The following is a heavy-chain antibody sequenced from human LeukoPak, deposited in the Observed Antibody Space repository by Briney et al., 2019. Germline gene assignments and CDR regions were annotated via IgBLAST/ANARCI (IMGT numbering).Heavy chain of an antibody. V-gene: IGHV1-2*02. J-gene: IGHJ6*03. CDR2: INPNSGGT. Sequence: GASVKVSCKASGYTFTGYFIHWVRQAPGQGLEWMGWINPNSGGTNYAQKFQGRVTMTRDTSISTAYMELSRLRSDDTAVYYCAKEGHFDWSYMDVWGQGTTVTISS. CDR1: GYTFTGYF. D-gene: IGHD3-9*01. CDR3: AKEGHFDWSYMDV.